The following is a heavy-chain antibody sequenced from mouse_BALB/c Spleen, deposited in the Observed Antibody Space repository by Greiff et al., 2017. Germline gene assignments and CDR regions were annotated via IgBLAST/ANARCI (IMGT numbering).Heavy chain of an antibody. CDR2: ISDGGSYT. Sequence: DVKLVESGGGLVKPGGSLKLSCAASGFTFSDYYMYWVRQTPEKRLEWVATISDGGSYTYYPDSVKGRFTISRDNAKNNLYLQMSSLKSEDTAMYYCARDWNYDYDGAMDYWGQGTSVTVSS. CDR3: ARDWNYDYDGAMDY. D-gene: IGHD2-4*01. CDR1: GFTFSDYY. V-gene: IGHV5-4*02. J-gene: IGHJ4*01.